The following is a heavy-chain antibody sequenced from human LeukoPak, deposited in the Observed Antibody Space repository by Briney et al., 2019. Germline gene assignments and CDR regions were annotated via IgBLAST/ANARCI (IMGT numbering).Heavy chain of an antibody. Sequence: GESLKISCKGSGYSFTNYWIGWVRQMPGKGLEWMGIIYPGDSDIRYSPSFQGQVTISADESISTAYLQWSSLKASDTAMYYCARRAGNSGYFSDAFDIWAQGTMVTVSS. D-gene: IGHD3-22*01. V-gene: IGHV5-51*01. CDR2: IYPGDSDI. CDR1: GYSFTNYW. CDR3: ARRAGNSGYFSDAFDI. J-gene: IGHJ3*02.